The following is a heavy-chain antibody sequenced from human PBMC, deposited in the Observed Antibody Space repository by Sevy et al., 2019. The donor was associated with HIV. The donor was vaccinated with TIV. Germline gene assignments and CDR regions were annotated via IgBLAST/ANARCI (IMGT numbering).Heavy chain of an antibody. Sequence: GGSLRLSCAASGFTFSTYTTNWVRQAPGKGLEWVSSISSGSSYIYYADSVKGRFTISRDNAKNSLYLQMNSLRAEDTAIYYCARDGGCTSTSCLLYFDYWGQGTPVTVSS. J-gene: IGHJ4*02. V-gene: IGHV3-21*01. CDR3: ARDGGCTSTSCLLYFDY. CDR2: ISSGSSYI. CDR1: GFTFSTYT. D-gene: IGHD2-2*01.